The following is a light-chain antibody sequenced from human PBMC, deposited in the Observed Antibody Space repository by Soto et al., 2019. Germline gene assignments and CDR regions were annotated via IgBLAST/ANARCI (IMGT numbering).Light chain of an antibody. CDR3: QQYSSSST. CDR2: GAS. CDR1: QSVAXNY. Sequence: EIVLTQSPGTLSXXXXXRATLSCRASQSVAXNYLAWYQQKPGQAPRLLIFGASGRSTGVPDRFSGSGSGTDFTLTISRLEPEDFAVYYCQQYSSSSTFGQGTRLEIK. V-gene: IGKV3-20*01. J-gene: IGKJ2*02.